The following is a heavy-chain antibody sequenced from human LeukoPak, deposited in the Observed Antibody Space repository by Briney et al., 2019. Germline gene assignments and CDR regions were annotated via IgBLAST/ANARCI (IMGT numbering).Heavy chain of an antibody. CDR3: VRGVEY. CDR2: MNTDDSHK. Sequence: VRTLRLSRAPSVFNFSSYWISWVRQAPGKGRQWVANMNTDDSHKDYVDAVKGRFTISRDNANNLLYLQMNSLRADDTAVYYCVRGVEYWGQGTLVTVSS. J-gene: IGHJ4*02. CDR1: VFNFSSYW. V-gene: IGHV3-7*01.